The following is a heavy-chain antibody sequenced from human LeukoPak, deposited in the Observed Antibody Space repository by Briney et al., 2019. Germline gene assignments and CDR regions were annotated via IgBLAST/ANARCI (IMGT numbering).Heavy chain of an antibody. CDR2: IFSSGST. CDR1: GGSMSSDY. D-gene: IGHD3-22*01. CDR3: TRQFKDYYDSGGYYS. Sequence: PSETLSLTCTVSGGSMSSDYWSWIRQPPGKGLEWIGDIFSSGSTYYNPSLKSRVTISVDTSKNQFSLKLTSVTAADTAVYYCTRQFKDYYDSGGYYSWGQGTLVTVSS. J-gene: IGHJ4*02. V-gene: IGHV4-59*08.